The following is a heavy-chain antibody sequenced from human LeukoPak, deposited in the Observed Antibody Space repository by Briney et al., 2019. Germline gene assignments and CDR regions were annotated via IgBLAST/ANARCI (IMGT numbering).Heavy chain of an antibody. J-gene: IGHJ4*02. CDR1: GFTFSSYE. D-gene: IGHD4-23*01. CDR2: ISSSGSTI. V-gene: IGHV3-48*03. Sequence: QPGGSLRLSCAASGFTFSSYEMNWVRQAPGKGLEWVSYISSSGSTIYYADSVKGRFTISRDNAKNSLYLQMNSLRAEDTAVYYCAREDYGGNSGDYWGQGTLVTVSP. CDR3: AREDYGGNSGDY.